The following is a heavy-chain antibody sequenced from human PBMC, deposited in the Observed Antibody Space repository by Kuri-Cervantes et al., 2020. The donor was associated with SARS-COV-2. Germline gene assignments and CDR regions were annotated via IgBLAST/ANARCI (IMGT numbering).Heavy chain of an antibody. CDR3: ARDQGWLYPWWFDP. CDR2: INHSGST. J-gene: IGHJ5*02. V-gene: IGHV4-34*01. CDR1: GGSFSGYY. D-gene: IGHD6-19*01. Sequence: SETLSLTCAVYGGSFSGYYWSWIRQPPGKGLEWIGEINHSGSTNYNPSLKSRVTISVDTSKNQFSLKLSSVTAADTAVYYCARDQGWLYPWWFDPWGQGTLVTVSS.